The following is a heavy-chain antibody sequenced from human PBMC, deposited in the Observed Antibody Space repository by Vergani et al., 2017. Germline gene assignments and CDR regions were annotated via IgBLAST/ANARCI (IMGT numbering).Heavy chain of an antibody. CDR1: GFTFSSYS. CDR2: ISSSSSYI. V-gene: IGHV3-21*04. J-gene: IGHJ4*02. CDR3: ARRRDGYNTFDY. D-gene: IGHD5-24*01. Sequence: EVQLVESGGGLVKPGGSLRLSCAASGFTFSSYSMNWVRQAPGKGLEWVSSISSSSSYIYYADSVKGRFTISRDNAKNSLYLQMNSLRADDTAVYYCARRRDGYNTFDYWGQGTLVTVSS.